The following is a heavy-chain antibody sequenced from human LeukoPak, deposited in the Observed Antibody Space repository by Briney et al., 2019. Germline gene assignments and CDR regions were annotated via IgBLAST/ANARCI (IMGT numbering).Heavy chain of an antibody. Sequence: GGSLRLSCAASGFTVSSNYMSWVRQAPGKGLEWVSVIYSGGSTYYVDSVKGRFTISRVNSKNTLYLQMNSLRAEDTAVYYCVRDTYDSNGYTIQHWGQGTLVTVSS. D-gene: IGHD3-22*01. V-gene: IGHV3-53*01. CDR2: IYSGGST. J-gene: IGHJ1*01. CDR3: VRDTYDSNGYTIQH. CDR1: GFTVSSNY.